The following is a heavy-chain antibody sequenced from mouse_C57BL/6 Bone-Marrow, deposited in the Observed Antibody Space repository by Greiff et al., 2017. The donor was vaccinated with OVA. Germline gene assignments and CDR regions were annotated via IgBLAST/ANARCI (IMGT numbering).Heavy chain of an antibody. Sequence: QVQLKQPGAELVKPGASVKMSCKASGYTFTSYWITWVKQRPAQGLEWIGDIYPGSGSTNYNEKFKSKATLTVDTSSSTAYMQLSSLTSEDSAVYYCARDTTVVPDYWGQGTTLTVSS. CDR3: ARDTTVVPDY. CDR2: IYPGSGST. CDR1: GYTFTSYW. V-gene: IGHV1-55*01. D-gene: IGHD1-1*01. J-gene: IGHJ2*01.